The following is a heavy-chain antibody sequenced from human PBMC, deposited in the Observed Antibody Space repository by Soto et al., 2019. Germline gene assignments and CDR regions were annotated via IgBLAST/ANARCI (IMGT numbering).Heavy chain of an antibody. CDR2: IQYSGNT. J-gene: IGHJ3*01. Sequence: QLQLQESGPGLVKPSETLSLTCTVSGDSLSSSTYYWGWIRQPPGKGLEWIGSIQYSGNTYYNPSLKTRLTTSVDTSKNQLSLKLSSVTDADTAVYYYAKAMTGAKSTFDVWGQGTMVTVSS. CDR1: GDSLSSSTYY. V-gene: IGHV4-39*01. CDR3: AKAMTGAKSTFDV. D-gene: IGHD3-9*01.